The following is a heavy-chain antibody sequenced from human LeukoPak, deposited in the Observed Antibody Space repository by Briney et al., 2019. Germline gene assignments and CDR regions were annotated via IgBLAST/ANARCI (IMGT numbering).Heavy chain of an antibody. CDR2: IRYDGSNR. CDR1: GFTFSSYG. V-gene: IGHV3-30*02. Sequence: PGGSLRLSCGASGFTFSSYGMHWVRQAPGKGLEWVAFIRYDGSNRYYADSVKGRFTISRDNSKNTVYLQMNSLRAGDTAVYYCAKDSPYIGSFLMRGVFDHWGQGTLVTVSS. CDR3: AKDSPYIGSFLMRGVFDH. J-gene: IGHJ4*02. D-gene: IGHD1-26*01.